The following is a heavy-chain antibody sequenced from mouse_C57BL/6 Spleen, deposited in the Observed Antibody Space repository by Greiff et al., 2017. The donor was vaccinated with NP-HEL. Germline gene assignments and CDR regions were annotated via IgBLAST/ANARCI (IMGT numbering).Heavy chain of an antibody. CDR3: ARGWGPLYFDY. D-gene: IGHD3-3*01. CDR1: GYAFSSSW. CDR2: IYPGDGDT. V-gene: IGHV1-82*01. Sequence: QVQLKQSGPELVKPGASVKISCKASGYAFSSSWMNWVKQRPGQGLEWIGRIYPGDGDTNYNGKFKGKATLTADKSSSTAYMQLSSLTSEDSAVDICARGWGPLYFDYWGQGTTLTVSS. J-gene: IGHJ2*01.